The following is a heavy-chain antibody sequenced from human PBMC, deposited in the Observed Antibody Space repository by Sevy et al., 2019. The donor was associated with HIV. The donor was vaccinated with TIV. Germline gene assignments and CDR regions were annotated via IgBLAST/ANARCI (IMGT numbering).Heavy chain of an antibody. CDR3: ARAYCSGGSCYSLAY. V-gene: IGHV1-18*01. D-gene: IGHD2-15*01. Sequence: AASVKVSCKASGYSFTTYRITWLRQAPGQGLEWMGWISPHNGDTNYVQNLQGRVTMITDTSTSTTYMELGSLRSDDTAVYYCARAYCSGGSCYSLAYWGQGTRVTVSS. CDR1: GYSFTTYR. CDR2: ISPHNGDT. J-gene: IGHJ4*02.